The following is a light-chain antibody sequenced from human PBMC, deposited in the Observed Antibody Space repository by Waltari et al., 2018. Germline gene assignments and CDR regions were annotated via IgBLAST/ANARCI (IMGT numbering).Light chain of an antibody. CDR2: AGS. Sequence: DIQMTQSPSSLSASVGDQVTIPCHASEGISRWLAWYQQRPGKAPKPLIFAGSRLKSGVPSRFSGSGSGTDYTLTITALQPEDVGIYYCQQYDDLPYRFGQGTTVEIK. CDR3: QQYDDLPYR. J-gene: IGKJ2*03. CDR1: EGISRW. V-gene: IGKV1-NL1*01.